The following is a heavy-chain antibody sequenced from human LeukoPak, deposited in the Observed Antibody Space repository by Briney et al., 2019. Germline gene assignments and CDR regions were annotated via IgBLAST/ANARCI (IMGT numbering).Heavy chain of an antibody. Sequence: TLSLACTVSGGSISTGDYYWTWVRQPPGKGLEWIGYIYYSGSIKYSPSLKSRVTISVDTSKNQFSLKLTSVTAADTAVYYCARGSQLLYWFDPWGQGTLVTVSS. J-gene: IGHJ5*02. CDR2: IYYSGSI. D-gene: IGHD2-2*01. V-gene: IGHV4-30-4*08. CDR1: GGSISTGDYY. CDR3: ARGSQLLYWFDP.